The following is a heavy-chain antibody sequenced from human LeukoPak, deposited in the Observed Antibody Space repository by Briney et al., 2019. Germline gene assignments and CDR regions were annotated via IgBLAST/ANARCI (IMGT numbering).Heavy chain of an antibody. V-gene: IGHV4-61*01. Sequence: PSGTLSLTCTVSGGSVSSGSYYWSWIRQPPGKGLEWIGYIYYSGSTYYNPSLKSRVTISVDTSKNQFSLKLSSVTAADTAVYYCARGSDTAMETYNWFDPWGQGTLVTVSS. D-gene: IGHD5-18*01. CDR1: GGSVSSGSYY. J-gene: IGHJ5*02. CDR2: IYYSGST. CDR3: ARGSDTAMETYNWFDP.